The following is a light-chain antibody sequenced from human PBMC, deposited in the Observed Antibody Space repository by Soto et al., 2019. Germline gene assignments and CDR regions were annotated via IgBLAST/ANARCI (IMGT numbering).Light chain of an antibody. J-gene: IGKJ1*01. CDR2: RAS. CDR3: QQYHIYSWT. Sequence: DIQMTQSPSTLSASVGDRVPITCRASQDIGTWLAWYQQKPEKAPKVLIYRASHLESGVPSRFSASGSGTEFSLTINGLQADDFATYYCQQYHIYSWTFGQGTKVDIK. V-gene: IGKV1-5*03. CDR1: QDIGTW.